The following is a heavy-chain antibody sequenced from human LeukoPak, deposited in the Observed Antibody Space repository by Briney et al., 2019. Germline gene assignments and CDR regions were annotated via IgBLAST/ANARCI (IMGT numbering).Heavy chain of an antibody. CDR3: ARCVGSGYYYYGMDG. V-gene: IGHV3-33*01. CDR2: IWYDGSNK. J-gene: IGHJ6*02. CDR1: GFTFSSYG. Sequence: GGSLRLSCAASGFTFSSYGMHWVRQAPGKGLEWVAVIWYDGSNKYYADSVKGRFTISRDNSKNTLYLQMNSLRAEDTAVYYCARCVGSGYYYYGMDGWGQGTTVTVSS. D-gene: IGHD6-19*01.